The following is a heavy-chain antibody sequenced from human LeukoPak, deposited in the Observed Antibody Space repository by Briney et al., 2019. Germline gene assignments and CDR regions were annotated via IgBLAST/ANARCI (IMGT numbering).Heavy chain of an antibody. D-gene: IGHD3-22*01. CDR3: AKDIQYDSSGYYYKGYFDY. J-gene: IGHJ4*02. V-gene: IGHV3-23*01. Sequence: PGGSLRLSCAASGFAFSSYAMSWVRQAPGKGLDWVSTISGSGGSTYYADSVKGRFTISRDNSKSTLYLQMNSLRAEDTAVYYCAKDIQYDSSGYYYKGYFDYWGQGTLVTVSS. CDR1: GFAFSSYA. CDR2: ISGSGGST.